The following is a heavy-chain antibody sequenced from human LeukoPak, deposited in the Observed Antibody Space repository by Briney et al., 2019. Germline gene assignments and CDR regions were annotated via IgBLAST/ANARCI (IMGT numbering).Heavy chain of an antibody. V-gene: IGHV4-59*01. CDR2: DYYSGSS. Sequence: SETLSLTCTVSGGSISTYYWSWIRQPPGKGLEWIGYDYYSGSSNYNPSLKSRVTISVDTSKNQFSLKMSSVTAADTAVYYCARDLKLDGSSGYYAFDIWGQGTMATVSS. J-gene: IGHJ3*02. D-gene: IGHD3-22*01. CDR1: GGSISTYY. CDR3: ARDLKLDGSSGYYAFDI.